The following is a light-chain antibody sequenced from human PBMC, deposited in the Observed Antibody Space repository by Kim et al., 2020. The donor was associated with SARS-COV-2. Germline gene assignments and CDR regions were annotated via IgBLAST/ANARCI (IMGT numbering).Light chain of an antibody. J-gene: IGLJ3*02. Sequence: VSVARGQTARITCGGNNIESKNVHWYQQKPGQAPVLVIYRDTNRPSGIPERFSGSNSGNTATLTISRAQAGDEADYYCQVWDRSTLFGGGTQLTVL. V-gene: IGLV3-9*01. CDR1: NIESKN. CDR2: RDT. CDR3: QVWDRSTL.